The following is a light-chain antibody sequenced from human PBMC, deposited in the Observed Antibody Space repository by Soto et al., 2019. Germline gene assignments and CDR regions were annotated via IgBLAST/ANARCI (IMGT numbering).Light chain of an antibody. J-gene: IGKJ4*01. CDR3: QQCRNWPLT. Sequence: EIVMTQSPATPSVFPGEGATLSCKASQNVYNNLAWYQQRPGQPPRLLIYDASTRATGISARFSGSGYGTEFTLTISSLQSEDFAVYFCQQCRNWPLTFGGETEVDIK. CDR1: QNVYNN. CDR2: DAS. V-gene: IGKV3-15*01.